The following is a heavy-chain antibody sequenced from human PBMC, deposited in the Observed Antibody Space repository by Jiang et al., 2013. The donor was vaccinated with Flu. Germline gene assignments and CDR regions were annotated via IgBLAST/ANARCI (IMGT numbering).Heavy chain of an antibody. CDR2: IIPILGIA. V-gene: IGHV1-69*04. CDR1: GGTFSSYA. D-gene: IGHD6-19*01. CDR3: ARSSSGWYEGGWFDP. Sequence: GAEVKKPGSSVKVSCKASGGTFSSYAISWVRQAPGQGLEWMGRIIPILGIANYAQKFQGRVTITADKSTSTAYMELSSLRSEDTAVYYCARSSSGWYEGGWFDPWGQGTLVTVSS. J-gene: IGHJ5*02.